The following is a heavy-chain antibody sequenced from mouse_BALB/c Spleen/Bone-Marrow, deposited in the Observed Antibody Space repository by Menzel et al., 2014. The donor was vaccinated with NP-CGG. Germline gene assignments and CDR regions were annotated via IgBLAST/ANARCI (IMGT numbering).Heavy chain of an antibody. CDR2: IRSKAKGYTT. Sequence: DVMLSQSGAGSVQPGGCLGLSCANSGFTFTYYYMSRVRHPPGKALAWLGFIRSKAKGYTTENSASVRIRITNSRDNSQIILYLQMNTLRTEDSATYYGARDVQYDIHWYLDVWGAGTTVTVSS. J-gene: IGHJ1*01. CDR1: GFTFTYYY. D-gene: IGHD2-10*02. CDR3: ARDVQYDIHWYLDV. V-gene: IGHV7-3*02.